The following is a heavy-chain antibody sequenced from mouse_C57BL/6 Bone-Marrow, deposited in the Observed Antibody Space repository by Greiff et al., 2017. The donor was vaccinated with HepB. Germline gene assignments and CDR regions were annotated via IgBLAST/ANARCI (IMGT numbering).Heavy chain of an antibody. Sequence: EVQLQESGGGLVQPKGSLKLSCAASGFSFNTYAMNWVRQAPGKGLEWVARIRSKSNNYATYYADSVKDRFTISRDDSESMLYLQMNNLKTEDTAMYYCVRFVYYYAMDYWGQGTSVTVSS. CDR3: VRFVYYYAMDY. V-gene: IGHV10-1*01. CDR2: IRSKSNNYAT. CDR1: GFSFNTYA. J-gene: IGHJ4*01.